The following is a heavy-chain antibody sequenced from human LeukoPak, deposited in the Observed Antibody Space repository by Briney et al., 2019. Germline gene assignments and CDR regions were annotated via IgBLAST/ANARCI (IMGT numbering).Heavy chain of an antibody. Sequence: SETLSLTCTVSGGSISSCYWSWIWQPPGKGLDGIGYIYYSGSTNYHPSHKFRVTISVDTSKSQFSLTLRSATAADAAVYSCARSSVEIGGLDYWGQGTLVTVSS. CDR3: ARSSVEIGGLDY. D-gene: IGHD6-19*01. J-gene: IGHJ4*02. CDR1: GGSISSCY. V-gene: IGHV4-59*01. CDR2: IYYSGST.